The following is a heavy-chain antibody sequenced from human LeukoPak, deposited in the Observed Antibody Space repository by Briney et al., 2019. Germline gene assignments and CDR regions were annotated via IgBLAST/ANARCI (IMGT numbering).Heavy chain of an antibody. CDR1: GFTFSSYA. Sequence: GGSLRLSCAASGFTFSSYAMSWVRQAPGKGLEWVSAISGSGGRTYYADSVKGRFTISRDNSKNTLYLQMNSLRAEDTAVYYCAKDIADPNYYYGMDVWGQGTTVTVSS. CDR2: ISGSGGRT. CDR3: AKDIADPNYYYGMDV. V-gene: IGHV3-23*01. D-gene: IGHD6-13*01. J-gene: IGHJ6*02.